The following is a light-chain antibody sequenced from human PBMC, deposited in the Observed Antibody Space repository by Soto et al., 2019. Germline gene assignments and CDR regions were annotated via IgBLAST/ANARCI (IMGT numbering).Light chain of an antibody. Sequence: EIVLTQSPGILSLSPGERSTLSCMASQSVSSSYLAWYQQKPGQAPRLLIYGASSRATGIPDRFSGSGSGTEFPLPISRLEPEDFAVYYCQQYGSPVGQVTRLAIK. V-gene: IGKV3-20*01. CDR3: QQYGSP. CDR2: GAS. J-gene: IGKJ5*01. CDR1: QSVSSSY.